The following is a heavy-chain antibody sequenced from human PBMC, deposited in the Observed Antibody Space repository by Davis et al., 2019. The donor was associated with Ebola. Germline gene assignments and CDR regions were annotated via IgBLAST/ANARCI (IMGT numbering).Heavy chain of an antibody. CDR1: GFAFRSYW. V-gene: IGHV3-7*03. D-gene: IGHD2-2*01. Sequence: GESLKTPCAASGFAFRSYWLSWVRQAPGKGLEWVANTNQDGRDKYYLDSVRGRFTISRDDAKNSMYLHMNSLRPEDTGMYCCARDWRVEPAAMVGYYYSGMDVWGKGTTVTVSS. CDR2: TNQDGRDK. CDR3: ARDWRVEPAAMVGYYYSGMDV. J-gene: IGHJ6*04.